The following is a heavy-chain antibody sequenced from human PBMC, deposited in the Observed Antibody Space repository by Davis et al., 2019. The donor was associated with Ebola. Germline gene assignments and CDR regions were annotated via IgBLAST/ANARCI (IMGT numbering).Heavy chain of an antibody. D-gene: IGHD3-22*01. CDR1: GFTFSNYA. CDR2: INVDGT. Sequence: PGGSLRLSCAASGFTFSNYAMSWVRQAPGKGLAWVSAINVDGTYYADSVKGRFTISRDNSKNTLYLQMNNLRVEDTAVYYCAKLPHYGYDNSNYHGYWGQGILVTVSS. J-gene: IGHJ4*02. CDR3: AKLPHYGYDNSNYHGY. V-gene: IGHV3-23*01.